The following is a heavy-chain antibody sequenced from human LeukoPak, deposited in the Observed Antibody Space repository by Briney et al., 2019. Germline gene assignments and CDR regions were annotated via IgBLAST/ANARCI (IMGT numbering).Heavy chain of an antibody. V-gene: IGHV3-74*01. Sequence: GGSLRLSCAASGFTFSSHWMHWVRQAPGKGLVWVSRINSDGSITSYADSVKGRFTISRDNAKDTLYLQMNSLRAEDAAVYYCASPMWDTAIHDYWGQGTLVTVSS. D-gene: IGHD5-18*01. CDR2: INSDGSIT. CDR3: ASPMWDTAIHDY. J-gene: IGHJ4*02. CDR1: GFTFSSHW.